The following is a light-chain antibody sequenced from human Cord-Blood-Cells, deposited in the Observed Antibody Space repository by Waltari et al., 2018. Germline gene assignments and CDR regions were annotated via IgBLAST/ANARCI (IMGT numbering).Light chain of an antibody. Sequence: DIVMTQSPDSLAVSLGERATINCKSSKSVLYSSNNKNYLAWYQQKPGQPPKLLIYWASTRESGVPDRFSGSGSGTDVTLTISSLQAEDVAVYYCQQYYSTPFFGPGTKVDIK. CDR3: QQYYSTPF. J-gene: IGKJ3*01. V-gene: IGKV4-1*01. CDR2: WAS. CDR1: KSVLYSSNNKNY.